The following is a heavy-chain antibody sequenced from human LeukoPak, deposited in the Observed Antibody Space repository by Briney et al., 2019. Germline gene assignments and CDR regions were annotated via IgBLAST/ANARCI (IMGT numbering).Heavy chain of an antibody. D-gene: IGHD1-1*01. Sequence: SETLSFTCTVSGGSISSYYWSWIRQPPGNGLEWIGYIYYSGSTNYNPSLKSRVTISVDTSKNQFSLKLSSVTAADTAVYYCARQRGSQGTTDYWGQGTLVTVSS. J-gene: IGHJ4*02. CDR1: GGSISSYY. CDR2: IYYSGST. V-gene: IGHV4-59*08. CDR3: ARQRGSQGTTDY.